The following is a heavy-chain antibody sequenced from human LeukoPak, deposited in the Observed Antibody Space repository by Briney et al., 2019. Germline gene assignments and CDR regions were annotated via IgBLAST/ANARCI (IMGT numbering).Heavy chain of an antibody. CDR1: GFTVSGHY. V-gene: IGHV3-53*01. Sequence: PGGSLRLSCAASGFTVSGHYWSWLPQAPGKGLVWVSQLNSGGTTYYPDSVKGRFTISRDSSKNTLYLQMNSLRAEDTAVYHCARNKGVYGAGSCDNWGPGTLVTVSS. CDR2: LNSGGTT. D-gene: IGHD3-10*01. CDR3: ARNKGVYGAGSCDN. J-gene: IGHJ4*02.